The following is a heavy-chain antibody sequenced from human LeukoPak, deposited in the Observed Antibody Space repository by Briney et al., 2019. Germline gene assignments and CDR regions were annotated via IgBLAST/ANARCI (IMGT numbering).Heavy chain of an antibody. CDR1: GFTFSSYA. D-gene: IGHD4-17*01. Sequence: GGSLRLSCAASGFTFSSYAMHWVRQAPGKGLEYVSAISSNGGSTYYANSVKGRFTISRDNSKNTLYLQMGSLRAEDMAVYYCARDMTTATTCYLQHWGQGTLVTVSS. CDR2: ISSNGGST. V-gene: IGHV3-64*01. CDR3: ARDMTTATTCYLQH. J-gene: IGHJ1*01.